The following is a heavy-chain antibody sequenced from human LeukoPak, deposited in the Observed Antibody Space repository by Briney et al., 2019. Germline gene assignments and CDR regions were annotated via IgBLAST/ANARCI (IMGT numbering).Heavy chain of an antibody. V-gene: IGHV3-53*01. CDR2: IYTDADT. CDR1: GFLVTNYY. Sequence: QPGGSLRLSCAASGFLVTNYYMAWVRQAPGKGLEWVSGIYTDADTYYADSVKGRFTLSRDNSKNTLYLQLNSLRAEDAAVYYCARDSHRNGRDKDAFDVWGQGTVVTVSS. J-gene: IGHJ3*01. D-gene: IGHD2-8*01. CDR3: ARDSHRNGRDKDAFDV.